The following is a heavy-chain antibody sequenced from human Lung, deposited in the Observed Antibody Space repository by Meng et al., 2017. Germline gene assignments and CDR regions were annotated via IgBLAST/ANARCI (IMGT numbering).Heavy chain of an antibody. V-gene: IGHV4-34*01. J-gene: IGHJ4*02. CDR3: ARGPTTMAHDFDY. D-gene: IGHD4-11*01. CDR1: GGSLSDHY. Sequence: QVQAQEWGAGLLKPSQTLSLTCVGCGGSLSDHYWSWIRQPPGKWLEWIGEINHSGRTNYNPSLKSRATISVDTSQNNLSLKRSSVTAADSAVYYCARGPTTMAHDFDYWGQGTVVTVSS. CDR2: INHSGRT.